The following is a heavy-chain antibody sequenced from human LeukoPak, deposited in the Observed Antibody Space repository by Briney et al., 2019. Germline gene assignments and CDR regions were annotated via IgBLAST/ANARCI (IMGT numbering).Heavy chain of an antibody. J-gene: IGHJ4*02. D-gene: IGHD3-22*01. CDR2: INPDSGGP. CDR1: GYTFTGYY. Sequence: ASVKVSCKASGYTFTGYYIHWMRQAPGQGLEWMGRINPDSGGPNYAHKFQGRVTMTRDTSISTAYMDLSRLTSDDTAVYFCARSVGLYDNSNYYSGDFDYWGQGTLVTVPS. V-gene: IGHV1-2*06. CDR3: ARSVGLYDNSNYYSGDFDY.